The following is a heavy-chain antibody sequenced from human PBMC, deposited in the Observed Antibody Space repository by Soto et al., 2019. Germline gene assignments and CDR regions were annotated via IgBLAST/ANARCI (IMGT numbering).Heavy chain of an antibody. V-gene: IGHV3-7*01. CDR3: ARSIAARLNWFDP. CDR2: IKQDGSEK. D-gene: IGHD6-6*01. J-gene: IGHJ5*02. CDR1: GFPFSSYG. Sequence: PGGSLGLSCAASGFPFSSYGMSWVRQAPGKGLEWVANIKQDGSEKYYVDSVKGRFTISRDNAKNSLYLQMNSLRAEDTAVYYCARSIAARLNWFDPWGQGTLVTVSS.